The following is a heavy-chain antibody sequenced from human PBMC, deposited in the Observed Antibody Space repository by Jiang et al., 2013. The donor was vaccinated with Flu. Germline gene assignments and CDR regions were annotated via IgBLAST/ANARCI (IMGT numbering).Heavy chain of an antibody. V-gene: IGHV4-38-2*01. CDR1: GYSISSAYY. Sequence: GLVKPSETLSLTCAVSGYSISSAYYWGWIRQPPGKGLEWIGSIYHSGSTYYNPSLKSRVTISVDTSKNQFSLKLSSVTAADTAVYYCARQSGYSSLNNWFDPWGQGTLVTVSS. CDR3: ARQSGYSSLNNWFDP. J-gene: IGHJ5*02. D-gene: IGHD6-13*01. CDR2: IYHSGST.